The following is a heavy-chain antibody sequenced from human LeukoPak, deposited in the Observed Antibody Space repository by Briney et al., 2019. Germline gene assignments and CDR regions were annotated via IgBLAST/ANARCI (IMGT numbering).Heavy chain of an antibody. D-gene: IGHD3-9*01. CDR1: GFTFSSYS. V-gene: IGHV3-48*01. Sequence: GGSLRLSCAASGFTFSSYSMNWVRQAPGKGLEWVSYISSSSSTIYYADPVKGRFTISRDNAKNSLYLQMNSLRAEDTAVYYCARGSRNYDILTGYYRAEYFQHWGQGTLVTVSS. CDR2: ISSSSSTI. CDR3: ARGSRNYDILTGYYRAEYFQH. J-gene: IGHJ1*01.